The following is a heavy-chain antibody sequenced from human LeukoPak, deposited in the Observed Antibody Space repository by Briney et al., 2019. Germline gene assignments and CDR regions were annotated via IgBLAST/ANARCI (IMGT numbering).Heavy chain of an antibody. D-gene: IGHD6-13*01. CDR1: GGSISSGGYS. Sequence: PSETLSLTCAVSGGSISSGGYSWSRLRQPPGKGLEWIGYIYYSGSTNYNPSLKSRVTISVDTSKNQFSLKLSSVTAADTAVYYCARGSWYQYWYFDLWGRGTLVTVSS. J-gene: IGHJ2*01. CDR2: IYYSGST. CDR3: ARGSWYQYWYFDL. V-gene: IGHV4-61*08.